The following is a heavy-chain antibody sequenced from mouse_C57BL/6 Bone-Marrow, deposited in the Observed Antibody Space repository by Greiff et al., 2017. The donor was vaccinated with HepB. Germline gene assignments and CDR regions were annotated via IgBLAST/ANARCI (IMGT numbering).Heavy chain of an antibody. V-gene: IGHV1-50*01. Sequence: QVQLQQPGAELVKPGASVKLSCKASGYTFTSYWMQWVKQRPGQGLEWIGEIDPSDSYTNYNQKFKGKATLTVDTSSSTAYMQLSSLTSEDSAVYYGARRITTVSSYAMDYWGQGTSVTVSS. CDR2: IDPSDSYT. CDR3: ARRITTVSSYAMDY. CDR1: GYTFTSYW. J-gene: IGHJ4*01. D-gene: IGHD1-1*01.